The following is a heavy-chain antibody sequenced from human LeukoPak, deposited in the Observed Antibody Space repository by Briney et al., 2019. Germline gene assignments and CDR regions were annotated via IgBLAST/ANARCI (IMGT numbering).Heavy chain of an antibody. V-gene: IGHV4-59*01. Sequence: SETLSLTCTVSGGSIRSYYWSWIRQPPGKGLEWIGYIYYSGSTNYNPSLKSRVTISVDTSKNQFSLNLSSVTAADTAVYYCARVIVVVPGASDYLDHWSQGTLVTVSS. CDR3: ARVIVVVPGASDYLDH. D-gene: IGHD2-2*01. J-gene: IGHJ4*02. CDR1: GGSIRSYY. CDR2: IYYSGST.